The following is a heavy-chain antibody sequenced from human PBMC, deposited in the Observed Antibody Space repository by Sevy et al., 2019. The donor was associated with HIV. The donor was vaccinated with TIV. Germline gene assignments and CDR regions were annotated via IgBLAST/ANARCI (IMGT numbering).Heavy chain of an antibody. J-gene: IGHJ4*02. D-gene: IGHD3-22*01. CDR1: GFTFSSYA. V-gene: IGHV3-23*01. Sequence: GGSLRLSCAASGFTFSSYAMSWVRQAPGKGLEWVSAISGSGGSTYYADSVKGRFTISRDNSKNTLYLQMNSLRAEDTAVYYCAKGEKYYDSSGLTVHFDYSGQGTLVTVSS. CDR2: ISGSGGST. CDR3: AKGEKYYDSSGLTVHFDY.